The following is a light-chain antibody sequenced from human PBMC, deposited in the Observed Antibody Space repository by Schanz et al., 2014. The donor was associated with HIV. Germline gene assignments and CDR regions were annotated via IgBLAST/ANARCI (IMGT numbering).Light chain of an antibody. V-gene: IGLV1-40*01. CDR3: QSFDRGMRDLI. J-gene: IGLJ2*01. CDR2: DDS. CDR1: SSNIGAGYD. Sequence: QSVLTQPPSLSGAPGQRVSLSCNGTSSNIGAGYDVHWYQQFTGRAPKLLIFDDSSRPSGVPDRFSGSKSGTAASLAITGLQADDEADYYCQSFDRGMRDLIFGGGTKLTVL.